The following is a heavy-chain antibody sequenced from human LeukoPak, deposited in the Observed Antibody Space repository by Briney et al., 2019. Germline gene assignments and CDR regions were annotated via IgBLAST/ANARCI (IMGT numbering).Heavy chain of an antibody. CDR2: INHSGST. J-gene: IGHJ4*02. CDR1: GGSISSGGSY. CDR3: ARGTLAVAGYYFDY. D-gene: IGHD6-19*01. Sequence: SETLSLTCAVSGGSISSGGSYWSWIRQPPGKGLEWIGEINHSGSTNYNPSLKSRVTISVDTSKNQFSLKLSSVTAADTAVYYCARGTLAVAGYYFDYWGQGTLVTVSS. V-gene: IGHV4-34*01.